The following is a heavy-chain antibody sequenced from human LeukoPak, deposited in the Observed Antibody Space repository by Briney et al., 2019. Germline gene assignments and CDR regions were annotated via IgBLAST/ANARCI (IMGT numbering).Heavy chain of an antibody. D-gene: IGHD4-11*01. CDR2: ISYDGSNK. V-gene: IGHV3-30-3*01. Sequence: GGSLRLSCAASGFTFSSHAMHWVRQAPGKGLEWVAVISYDGSNKFYADSAKGRFTISRDNSKNTLYLQMNSLGTEDTAVYYCARGYSNYDYWGQGTLVTVSS. CDR3: ARGYSNYDY. J-gene: IGHJ4*02. CDR1: GFTFSSHA.